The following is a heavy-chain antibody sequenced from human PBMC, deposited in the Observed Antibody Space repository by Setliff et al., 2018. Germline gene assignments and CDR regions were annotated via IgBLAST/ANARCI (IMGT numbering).Heavy chain of an antibody. J-gene: IGHJ5*02. D-gene: IGHD3-3*01. CDR1: GGTFSSYA. CDR2: IIPIFGTA. Sequence: ASVKVSCKASGGTFSSYAISWVRQAPGQGLEWMGGIIPIFGTANYAQKFQGRVTITADESTSTAYMELSSLRSEDTAVYYCARGFASFLEWLRPGYNWFDPWGQGTLVTVSS. V-gene: IGHV1-69*13. CDR3: ARGFASFLEWLRPGYNWFDP.